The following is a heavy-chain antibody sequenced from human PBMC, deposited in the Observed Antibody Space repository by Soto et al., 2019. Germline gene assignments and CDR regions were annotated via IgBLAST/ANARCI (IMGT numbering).Heavy chain of an antibody. Sequence: PGGSLRLSCAASVFTFSNAWMSWVRQAPGKGLEWVGRIKGKTDGGTTDYAAPVKGRFTISRDDSKNTLYLQMNSLKTEDTAVYYCTTVLAVAGTSWFDPWGQGTLVTVSS. D-gene: IGHD6-19*01. CDR2: IKGKTDGGTT. V-gene: IGHV3-15*01. CDR1: VFTFSNAW. CDR3: TTVLAVAGTSWFDP. J-gene: IGHJ5*02.